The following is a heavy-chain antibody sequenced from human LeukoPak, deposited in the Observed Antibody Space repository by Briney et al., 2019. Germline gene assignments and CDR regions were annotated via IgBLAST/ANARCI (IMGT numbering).Heavy chain of an antibody. V-gene: IGHV3-74*01. D-gene: IGHD1-26*01. CDR2: INGDESST. CDR1: AFTFNTYW. Sequence: GGSLRLSCAASAFTFNTYWMHWVRQVPGRGLEWVSRINGDESSTNYADSVKGRFTISRDNAKDTLYLHMNSLTAEGTAVYYCARGAKWAYYFDYWGQGTLVTVSS. J-gene: IGHJ4*02. CDR3: ARGAKWAYYFDY.